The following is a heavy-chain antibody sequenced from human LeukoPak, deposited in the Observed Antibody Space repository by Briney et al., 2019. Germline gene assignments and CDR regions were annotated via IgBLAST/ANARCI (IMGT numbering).Heavy chain of an antibody. CDR1: GFTFDDYG. Sequence: GGSLRLSCAASGFTFDDYGMSWVRHAPGKGLEWVSGINWNGGSTGYADSVKGRFTISRDNAKNSLYLQMNSLRAEDTALYYCARVSYDSSGYYYRYFDYWGQGTLVTVSS. J-gene: IGHJ4*02. V-gene: IGHV3-20*04. CDR3: ARVSYDSSGYYYRYFDY. D-gene: IGHD3-22*01. CDR2: INWNGGST.